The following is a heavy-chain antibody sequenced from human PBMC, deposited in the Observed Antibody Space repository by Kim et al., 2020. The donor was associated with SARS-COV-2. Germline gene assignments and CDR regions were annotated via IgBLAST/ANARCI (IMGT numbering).Heavy chain of an antibody. Sequence: DSVKGRFTISRDNSKNTLYRQMNSLRAEDTAVYYCATAGSGSYYYYGMDVWRQGTTVTVSS. D-gene: IGHD3-10*01. J-gene: IGHJ6*02. CDR3: ATAGSGSYYYYGMDV. V-gene: IGHV3-30*03.